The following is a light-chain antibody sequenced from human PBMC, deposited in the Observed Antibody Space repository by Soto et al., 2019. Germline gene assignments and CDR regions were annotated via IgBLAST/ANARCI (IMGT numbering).Light chain of an antibody. CDR1: QNVDKF. J-gene: IGKJ5*01. CDR2: DSS. Sequence: EIELTQSPATLSFSPGETATLSCRASQNVDKFLAWYQQRPGQPPRLLIFDSSNRATGVPVRFSGSGSGTVFTLTIGSLEPEDSAVYYCQQRKNWPPITFGQGHDWRL. CDR3: QQRKNWPPIT. V-gene: IGKV3-11*01.